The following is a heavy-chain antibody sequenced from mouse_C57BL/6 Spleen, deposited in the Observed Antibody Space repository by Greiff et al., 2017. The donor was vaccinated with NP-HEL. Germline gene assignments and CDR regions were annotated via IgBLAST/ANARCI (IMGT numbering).Heavy chain of an antibody. CDR3: ARECYSNYVDY. J-gene: IGHJ2*01. D-gene: IGHD2-5*01. CDR2: IYPGSGNT. CDR1: GYTFTDYY. V-gene: IGHV1-76*01. Sequence: VKLQESGAELVRPGASVKLSCKASGYTFTDYYINWVKQRPGQGLEWIARIYPGSGNTYYNEKFKGKATLTAEKSSSTAYMQLSSLTSEDSAVYFCARECYSNYVDYWGQGTTLTVSS.